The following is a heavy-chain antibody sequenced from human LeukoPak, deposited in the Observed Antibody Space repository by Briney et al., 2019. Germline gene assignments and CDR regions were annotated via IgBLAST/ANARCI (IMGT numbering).Heavy chain of an antibody. Sequence: GGSLRLSCAASGFTFSSYIMNWVRQAPGKGLEWVSSISSSSSYIYYADSVKGRFTISRDNAKNSLYLQMNSLRAEDTAVYYCARDLAWTNEWDYYYGMDVWGQGTTVTVSS. J-gene: IGHJ6*02. CDR2: ISSSSSYI. CDR1: GFTFSSYI. CDR3: ARDLAWTNEWDYYYGMDV. D-gene: IGHD1/OR15-1a*01. V-gene: IGHV3-21*01.